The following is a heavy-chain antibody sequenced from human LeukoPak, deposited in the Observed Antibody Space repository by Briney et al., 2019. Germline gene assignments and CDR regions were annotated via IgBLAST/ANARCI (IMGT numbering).Heavy chain of an antibody. V-gene: IGHV3-74*01. CDR2: ISPDGSRT. CDR3: ARRAPSHDFDD. Sequence: PGGSLRLSCAASGFTFRSYWMHWVRQAPGKGLVWVSRISPDGSRTRHADSVKGRFTTSRDNAKNSLYLQMNSLRVEDTALYYCARRAPSHDFDDWGQGTLVTVSS. CDR1: GFTFRSYW. J-gene: IGHJ4*02.